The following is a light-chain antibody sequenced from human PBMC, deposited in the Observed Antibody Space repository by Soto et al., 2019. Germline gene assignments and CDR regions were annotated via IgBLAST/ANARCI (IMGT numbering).Light chain of an antibody. CDR2: DTS. CDR1: QSVDRY. Sequence: EIVLTQSPATLSLSPGDRATLSCRASQSVDRYLAWYQEKPGQAPRLLIYDTSDRATGIPDRFSGSGSGTDFTLTISSVDPEDFAVYYCQQGSHWYTFGQGTKLEIK. V-gene: IGKV3-11*01. CDR3: QQGSHWYT. J-gene: IGKJ2*01.